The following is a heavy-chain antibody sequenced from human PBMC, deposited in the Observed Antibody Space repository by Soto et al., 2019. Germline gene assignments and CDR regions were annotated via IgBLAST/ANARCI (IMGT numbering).Heavy chain of an antibody. CDR3: ARDPYSGSPYNWFDP. CDR2: ISSSSSTI. CDR1: GFTFSSYS. J-gene: IGHJ5*02. D-gene: IGHD1-26*01. V-gene: IGHV3-48*02. Sequence: EVQLVESGGGLVQPGGSLRLSCAASGFTFSSYSMNWVRQAPGKGLEWVSYISSSSSTIYYADSVKGRFTISRDNAKNSLYLQMNSLRDEDTAVYYCARDPYSGSPYNWFDPWGQGTLVTVSS.